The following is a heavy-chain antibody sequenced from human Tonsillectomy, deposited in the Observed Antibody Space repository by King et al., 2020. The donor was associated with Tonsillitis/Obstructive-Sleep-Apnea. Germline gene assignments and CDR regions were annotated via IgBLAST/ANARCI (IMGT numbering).Heavy chain of an antibody. CDR1: GYRFTSNW. CDR2: IYPGDSDT. V-gene: IGHV5-51*01. Sequence: VQLVESGAEVKKPGESLKISCKGSGYRFTSNWIGWVRQMPGKGLEWMGIIYPGDSDTRYSPSFQGQVTISADKSISTAYLQWSSLKASDTAMYYCARHEGLGGSGWSPGIDSWGQGTLVTVSS. CDR3: ARHEGLGGSGWSPGIDS. D-gene: IGHD6-19*01. J-gene: IGHJ4*02.